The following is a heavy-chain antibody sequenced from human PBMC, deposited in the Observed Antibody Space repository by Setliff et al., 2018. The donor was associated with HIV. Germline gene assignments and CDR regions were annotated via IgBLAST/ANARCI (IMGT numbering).Heavy chain of an antibody. V-gene: IGHV4-59*01. CDR3: ARVSRGWYLGAEVAEYFDH. Sequence: PSETLSLTCTLSGGSLSSYYWGWIRQPPGQGLELIGYIYYSGSDTYNPSLKSRVTISIDASKNQFSLKLTSVTAADSATYYCARVSRGWYLGAEVAEYFDHWGHGTLVTVSS. CDR2: IYYSGSD. CDR1: GGSLSSYY. J-gene: IGHJ1*01. D-gene: IGHD6-19*01.